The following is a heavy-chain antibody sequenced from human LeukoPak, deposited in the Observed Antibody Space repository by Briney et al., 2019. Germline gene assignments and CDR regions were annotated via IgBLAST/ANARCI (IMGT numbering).Heavy chain of an antibody. V-gene: IGHV1-3*01. CDR3: ARASPTLFRGYSGYLKYYYYGMDV. CDR1: GYTFTSHA. Sequence: ASVKVSCKASGYTFTSHAMHWVRQAPGQRLEWMGWINAGNGNTKYSQKSQGRVTITRDTSASTAYMELSSLRSEDTAVYYCARASPTLFRGYSGYLKYYYYGMDVWGKGTTVTVSS. D-gene: IGHD5-12*01. J-gene: IGHJ6*04. CDR2: INAGNGNT.